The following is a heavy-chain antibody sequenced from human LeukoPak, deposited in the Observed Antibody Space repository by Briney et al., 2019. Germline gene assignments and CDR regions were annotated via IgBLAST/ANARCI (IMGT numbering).Heavy chain of an antibody. D-gene: IGHD2-2*01. CDR1: GFTFSSYG. CDR2: IRYDGSNK. V-gene: IGHV3-30*02. Sequence: PGGSLRLSCAASGFTFSSYGMHWVRQAPGKGLEWVAFIRYDGSNKYYADSVKSRFTISRDNSKNTLYLQMNSLRAEDTAVYYCAEASARYCSSTSCHRLDAFDIWGQGTMVTVSS. CDR3: AEASARYCSSTSCHRLDAFDI. J-gene: IGHJ3*02.